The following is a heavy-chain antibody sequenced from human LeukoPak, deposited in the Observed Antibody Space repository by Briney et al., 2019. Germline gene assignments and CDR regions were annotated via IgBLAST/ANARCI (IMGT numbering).Heavy chain of an antibody. CDR2: IWYDGSNK. J-gene: IGHJ4*02. CDR3: ARGSGTYDF. Sequence: GGSLRLSCAASGFTFSSYGMHWVRQAPGKGLEWVAVIWYDGSNKYYADSVKGRFTISRDNSKNTLYLQMNSLRAEDTAVYYCARGSGTYDFWGQGTLVTASS. V-gene: IGHV3-33*01. D-gene: IGHD1-26*01. CDR1: GFTFSSYG.